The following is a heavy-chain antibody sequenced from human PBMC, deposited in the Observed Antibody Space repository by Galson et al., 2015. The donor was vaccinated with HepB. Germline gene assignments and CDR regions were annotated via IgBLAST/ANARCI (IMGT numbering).Heavy chain of an antibody. J-gene: IGHJ3*02. V-gene: IGHV1-24*01. CDR3: ATRHGSSWYRAFDI. D-gene: IGHD6-13*01. CDR2: FDPEDGET. Sequence: SVKVSCKVSGYTLTELSMHWVRQAPGKGLEWMGGFDPEDGETIYAQKFQGRVTMTEDTSTDTAYMELSSLRSEDTAVYYCATRHGSSWYRAFDIWGQGTMVTVSS. CDR1: GYTLTELS.